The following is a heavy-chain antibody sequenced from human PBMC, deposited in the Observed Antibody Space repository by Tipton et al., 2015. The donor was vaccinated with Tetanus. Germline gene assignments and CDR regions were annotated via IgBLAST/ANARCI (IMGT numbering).Heavy chain of an antibody. J-gene: IGHJ4*02. CDR1: GFVFSNYA. Sequence: SLRLSCAVSGFVFSNYAMSWIRQAPGKGLEWVSSISSTSSYIYYTDSVKGRFTISRDNAKSSLYLEMNSLRAEDTAVYYCATGGTFDYWGQGTLVTVSS. CDR2: ISSTSSYI. D-gene: IGHD1-1*01. CDR3: ATGGTFDY. V-gene: IGHV3-21*01.